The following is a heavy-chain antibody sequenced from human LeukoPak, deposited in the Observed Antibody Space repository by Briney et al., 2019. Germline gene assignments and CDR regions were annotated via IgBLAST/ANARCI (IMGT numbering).Heavy chain of an antibody. V-gene: IGHV5-51*01. D-gene: IGHD6-13*01. J-gene: IGHJ4*02. Sequence: KVSCKASGYTFTSYWIGWVRQMPGKGLEWMGVIYPDDSHTTYSPSFRGQVTISANKSTSTAYLQWSSLKTSDTAMYYCARPRAGSNSIEEFDYWGQGTLVTVSS. CDR3: ARPRAGSNSIEEFDY. CDR1: GYTFTSYW. CDR2: IYPDDSHT.